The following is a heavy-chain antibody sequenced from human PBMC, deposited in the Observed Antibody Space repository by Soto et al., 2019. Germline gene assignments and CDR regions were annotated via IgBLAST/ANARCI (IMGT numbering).Heavy chain of an antibody. CDR2: IYYSGST. J-gene: IGHJ5*02. D-gene: IGHD4-17*01. V-gene: IGHV4-39*01. CDR1: GGSISSSSYY. Sequence: SETLSLTCTVSGGSISSSSYYWGWIRQPPGKGLEWIGSIYYSGSTYYNPSLKSRVTISVDTSKNQFSLKLSSVTAADTAVYYCARLRGDYLRIGPWGQGTLVTVSS. CDR3: ARLRGDYLRIGP.